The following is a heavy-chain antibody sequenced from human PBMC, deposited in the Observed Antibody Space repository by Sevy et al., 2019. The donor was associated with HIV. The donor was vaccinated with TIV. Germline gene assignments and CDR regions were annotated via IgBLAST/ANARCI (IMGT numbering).Heavy chain of an antibody. CDR1: GFTFSSYA. V-gene: IGHV3-23*01. CDR3: AKKRGGSPSPTYYFDY. Sequence: GGSLRLSCAASGFTFSSYAMSWVRQAPGKGLEWVSAISGSGGSTYYADSVKGRFTISRDNSKNTLYLQMNSLRAEDTAVYYCAKKRGGSPSPTYYFDYWGQGTLVTVSS. D-gene: IGHD2-15*01. J-gene: IGHJ4*02. CDR2: ISGSGGST.